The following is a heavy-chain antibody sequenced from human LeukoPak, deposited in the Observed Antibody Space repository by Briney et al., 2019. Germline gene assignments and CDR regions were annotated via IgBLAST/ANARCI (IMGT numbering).Heavy chain of an antibody. D-gene: IGHD3-22*01. Sequence: PGGSLRLSCAASGFTFSSYAMSWVRQAPGKGLEWVSAISGSGGSTYYADSVKGRFTISRDNSKNTLYLQMNSLRAEDTAVYYCAKPYDYYDSSGYIVDAFDIWGQGTMVTVSS. CDR2: ISGSGGST. J-gene: IGHJ3*02. CDR1: GFTFSSYA. V-gene: IGHV3-23*01. CDR3: AKPYDYYDSSGYIVDAFDI.